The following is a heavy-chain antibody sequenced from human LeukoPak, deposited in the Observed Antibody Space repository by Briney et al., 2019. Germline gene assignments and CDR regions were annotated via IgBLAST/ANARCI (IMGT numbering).Heavy chain of an antibody. CDR1: GYPFTTHY. V-gene: IGHV1-46*01. CDR3: AREGVFQAFDM. Sequence: GASVKVPCKASGYPFTTHYMHWVRQAPGQGLEWMGIVNPTNTGTTYAQTFQGRLTMTADPSTSMVYLVLDSLRSEDTAVYYCAREGVFQAFDMWGHGTMVTVSS. J-gene: IGHJ3*02. CDR2: VNPTNTGT.